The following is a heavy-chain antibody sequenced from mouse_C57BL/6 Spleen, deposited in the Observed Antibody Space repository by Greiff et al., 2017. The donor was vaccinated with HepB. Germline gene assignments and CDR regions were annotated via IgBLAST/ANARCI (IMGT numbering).Heavy chain of an antibody. V-gene: IGHV1-69*01. CDR2: IDPSDSYT. CDR3: ARRDYYSNYEGYFDY. CDR1: GYTFTSYW. J-gene: IGHJ2*01. Sequence: QVQLQQPGAELVMPGASVKLSCKASGYTFTSYWMHWVKQRPGQGLEWIGEIDPSDSYTNYNQKFKGKSTLTVYKSSSTAYMQLSSLTSEDSAVYYMARRDYYSNYEGYFDYWGQGTTLTVSS. D-gene: IGHD2-5*01.